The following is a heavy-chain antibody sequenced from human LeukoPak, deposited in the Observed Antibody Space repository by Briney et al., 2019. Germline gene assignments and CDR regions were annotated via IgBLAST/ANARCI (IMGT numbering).Heavy chain of an antibody. Sequence: HPGGSLRLSCEASGFTFSSNAMSWVRQGPGKGLEWVSTISGNGGTTYYAVSVKGRFTVSRDNSKNTLYLQMNSLRVEDTAVYYCAKEQWLQRNYYGMDVWGQGTTVTGSS. D-gene: IGHD6-19*01. J-gene: IGHJ6*02. CDR3: AKEQWLQRNYYGMDV. CDR2: ISGNGGTT. V-gene: IGHV3-23*01. CDR1: GFTFSSNA.